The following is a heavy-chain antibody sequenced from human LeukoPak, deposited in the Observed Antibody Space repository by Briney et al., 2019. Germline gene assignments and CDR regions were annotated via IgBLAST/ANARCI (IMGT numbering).Heavy chain of an antibody. D-gene: IGHD6-13*01. CDR3: AKDIFSSWPPGDAFDI. J-gene: IGHJ3*02. CDR1: GFTVSSNE. V-gene: IGHV3-38-3*01. Sequence: GGSLRLSCAASGFTVSSNEMSWVRQAPGKGLEWVSSISGGSTYYADSRKGRFTISRDNSKNTLHLQMNSLRAEDTALYYCAKDIFSSWPPGDAFDIWGQGIMVTVSS. CDR2: ISGGST.